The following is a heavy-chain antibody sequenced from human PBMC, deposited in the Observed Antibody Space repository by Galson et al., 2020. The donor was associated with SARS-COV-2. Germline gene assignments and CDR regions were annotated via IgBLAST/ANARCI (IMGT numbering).Heavy chain of an antibody. D-gene: IGHD3-10*01. Sequence: GGSLRLSCAASGFTFSSYAMSWVRQAPGKGLEWVSAISGSGGSTYYADSVKGRFTISRDNSENTLYLQMNSLRAEDTAVYYCAKDYDGSGSYSDAFDIWGQGTMVTVSS. V-gene: IGHV3-23*01. CDR1: GFTFSSYA. CDR3: AKDYDGSGSYSDAFDI. J-gene: IGHJ3*02. CDR2: ISGSGGST.